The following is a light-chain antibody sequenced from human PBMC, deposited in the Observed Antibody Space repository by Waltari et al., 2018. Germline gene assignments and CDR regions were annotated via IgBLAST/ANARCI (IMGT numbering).Light chain of an antibody. V-gene: IGLV2-14*01. Sequence: QSALTQPASVSGSPGQSITISCTGTSSDLGGYNYVSWYQQHPGKAPKLMIYEVNNRPSGVSNRFPGSKSVNTASLTISGLQAEDEADYYCSSYTSNSTPVVFGGGTKVTVL. CDR2: EVN. CDR1: SSDLGGYNY. J-gene: IGLJ2*01. CDR3: SSYTSNSTPVV.